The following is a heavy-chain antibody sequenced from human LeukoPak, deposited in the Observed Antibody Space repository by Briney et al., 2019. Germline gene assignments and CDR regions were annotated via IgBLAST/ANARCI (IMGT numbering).Heavy chain of an antibody. J-gene: IGHJ3*02. D-gene: IGHD6-19*01. CDR2: IKQDGSEK. Sequence: PGGSLRLSCAASGFTFSSYWMSWVRQAPGKGLEWVANIKQDGSEKYYVDSVKGRFTISRDNAKNSLYLQMNSPRAEDTAVYYCASGGTEYSSGWYPFDIWGRGTMVTVSS. V-gene: IGHV3-7*03. CDR3: ASGGTEYSSGWYPFDI. CDR1: GFTFSSYW.